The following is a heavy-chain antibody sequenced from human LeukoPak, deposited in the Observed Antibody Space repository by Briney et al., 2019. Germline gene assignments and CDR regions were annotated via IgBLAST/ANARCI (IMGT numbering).Heavy chain of an antibody. CDR1: GFXVSSNY. J-gene: IGHJ4*02. D-gene: IGHD1-26*01. CDR2: IYSGGST. V-gene: IGHV3-66*01. Sequence: GGSLRLSCAASGFXVSSNYMSWVRQAPGKGLEWVSVIYSGGSTYYADSVKGRFTISRDNSKNTLYLQMNSLRAEDTAVYYCARIVGATYEVDYWGQGTLVTVSS. CDR3: ARIVGATYEVDY.